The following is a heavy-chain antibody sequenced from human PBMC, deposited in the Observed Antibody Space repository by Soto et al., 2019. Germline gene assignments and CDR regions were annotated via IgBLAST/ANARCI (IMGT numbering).Heavy chain of an antibody. Sequence: PSETLSLTCTVSGGSISSGGYYWSWIRQHPGKGLEWIGYIYYSGSTYYNPSLKSRVTISVDTSKNQFSLKLSSVTAADTAVYYCARFIIRLGELSLNYFDYWGQGTLVTVSS. CDR2: IYYSGST. V-gene: IGHV4-31*03. CDR1: GGSISSGGYY. CDR3: ARFIIRLGELSLNYFDY. D-gene: IGHD3-16*02. J-gene: IGHJ4*02.